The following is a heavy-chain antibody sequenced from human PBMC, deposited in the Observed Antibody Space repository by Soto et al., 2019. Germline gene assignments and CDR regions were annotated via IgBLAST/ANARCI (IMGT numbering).Heavy chain of an antibody. Sequence: GGSLRLSCAASGCTFSSYWMSWVRQAPGKGLEWVANIKQDGSEKYYVDSVKGRFTISRDNAKNSLYLQMNSLRAEDTAVYYCARDLDYYGSRSSSIPYYYYGMDVWGQGTTVTVSS. CDR2: IKQDGSEK. J-gene: IGHJ6*02. CDR3: ARDLDYYGSRSSSIPYYYYGMDV. CDR1: GCTFSSYW. V-gene: IGHV3-7*05. D-gene: IGHD3-10*01.